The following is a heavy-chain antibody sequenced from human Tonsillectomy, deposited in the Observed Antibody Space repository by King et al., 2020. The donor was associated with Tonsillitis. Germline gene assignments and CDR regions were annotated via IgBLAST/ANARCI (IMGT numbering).Heavy chain of an antibody. CDR3: ARPPPDSSSWNAFDI. CDR2: IYPGGSDT. D-gene: IGHD6-13*01. CDR1: GYSFSTYR. J-gene: IGHJ3*02. Sequence: QLVQSGAEVKKPGESLKISCKGSGYSFSTYRIGWVRQMPGKGLEWMGIIYPGGSDTIYSPSFQGQVTISADKSISTAYLQWSGLKASDTAMYYCARPPPDSSSWNAFDIWGQGTMVTVSS. V-gene: IGHV5-51*01.